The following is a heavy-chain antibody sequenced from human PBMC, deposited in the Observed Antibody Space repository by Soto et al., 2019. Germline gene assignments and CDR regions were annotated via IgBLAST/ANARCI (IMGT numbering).Heavy chain of an antibody. CDR2: IYHSGST. CDR1: GGSISSGGSS. Sequence: QLQLQESGSGLVKPSQTLSLTCAVSGGSISSGGSSWSWIRQPPGKGLEWIGYIYHSGSTYYNPSLKSRVNISVARSKNQFSLKLSSVTAADTAVYYCARAGDSSGPVALGYWGQGTLVTVSS. D-gene: IGHD6-19*01. V-gene: IGHV4-30-2*01. J-gene: IGHJ4*02. CDR3: ARAGDSSGPVALGY.